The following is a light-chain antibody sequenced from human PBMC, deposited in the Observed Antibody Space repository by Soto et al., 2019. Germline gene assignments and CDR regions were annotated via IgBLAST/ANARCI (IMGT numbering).Light chain of an antibody. CDR3: QQRSNWPPGLT. V-gene: IGKV3-11*01. Sequence: EIVLTQSPATLSLSPGERDTFSCRASQSVSSYLAWYQQKPGQAPRLLIYDASNRATGIPARFSGSGSGTDFPLTISSLEHEHFAVYYCQQRSNWPPGLTFGGGTKVEIK. J-gene: IGKJ4*01. CDR1: QSVSSY. CDR2: DAS.